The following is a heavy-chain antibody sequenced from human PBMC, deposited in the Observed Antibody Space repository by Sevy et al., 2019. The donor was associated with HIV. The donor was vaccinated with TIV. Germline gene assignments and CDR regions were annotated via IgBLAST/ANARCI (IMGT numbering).Heavy chain of an antibody. V-gene: IGHV3-11*06. Sequence: GGSLRLSCAASGFSVSSNYMSWVRQAPGKGLEWVSYISSTSTYTKYADSVKGRFTISRDNAKNSLFLQMNSLRAEDTAVYYCARRPTSTGPPRFDYWGQGTLVTVSS. J-gene: IGHJ4*02. CDR2: ISSTSTYT. CDR1: GFSVSSNY. D-gene: IGHD2-8*02. CDR3: ARRPTSTGPPRFDY.